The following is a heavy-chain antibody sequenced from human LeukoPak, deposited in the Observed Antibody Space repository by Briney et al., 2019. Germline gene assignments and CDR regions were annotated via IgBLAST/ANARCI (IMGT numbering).Heavy chain of an antibody. J-gene: IGHJ5*02. CDR1: GFPFSSYA. CDR3: ARESPVAATGRSWFDP. Sequence: GGSLRLSCAASGFPFSSYAMAWVRQAPGKGLEWVSTITGSNGYTYYADSVKGRFTISRDNSKNTLYLQMNSLRAEDTAIYYCARESPVAATGRSWFDPWGQGTLVTVSS. D-gene: IGHD6-13*01. CDR2: ITGSNGYT. V-gene: IGHV3-23*01.